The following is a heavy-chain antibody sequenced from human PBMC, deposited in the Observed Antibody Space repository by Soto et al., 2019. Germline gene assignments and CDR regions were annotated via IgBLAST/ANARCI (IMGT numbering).Heavy chain of an antibody. Sequence: QLQLQESGSGLVKPSQTLSLTCAVSGGSISSGGYSWSWIRQPPGKGLEWIGYIYHSGSTYYNQSLKSRVTMSVDRSKNQLSLKLSSVTAADTAVYYCDRSITGTLGRLDYWGQGTLVTVSS. D-gene: IGHD1-7*01. J-gene: IGHJ4*02. CDR1: GGSISSGGYS. CDR2: IYHSGST. CDR3: DRSITGTLGRLDY. V-gene: IGHV4-30-2*01.